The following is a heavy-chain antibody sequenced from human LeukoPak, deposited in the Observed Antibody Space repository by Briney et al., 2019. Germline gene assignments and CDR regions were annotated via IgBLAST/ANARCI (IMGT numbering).Heavy chain of an antibody. CDR2: IYNNGYSGST. D-gene: IGHD3-3*02. CDR3: AGHPRISWFDP. J-gene: IGHJ5*02. Sequence: SETLSLTCTVSGCSISSYYWSWIRQPPGKGLEWIGYIYNNGYSGSTNYNPSLKIRVTISVDTSKVQFSLKLTSVTAADTAVYYCAGHPRISWFDPWGQGTLVTVSS. CDR1: GCSISSYY. V-gene: IGHV4-59*08.